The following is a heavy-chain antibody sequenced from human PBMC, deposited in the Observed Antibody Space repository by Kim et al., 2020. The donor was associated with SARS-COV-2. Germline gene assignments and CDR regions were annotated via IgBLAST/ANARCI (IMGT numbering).Heavy chain of an antibody. CDR1: GFTFSDYY. D-gene: IGHD6-19*01. CDR2: ISSSSSYT. CDR3: ARGSSPREQWLVPEVWYFDL. J-gene: IGHJ2*01. V-gene: IGHV3-11*05. Sequence: GGSLRLSCAASGFTFSDYYMSWIRQAPGKGLEWVSYISSSSSYTNYADSVKGRFTISRDNAKNSLYLQMNSLRAEDTAVYYCARGSSPREQWLVPEVWYFDLWGRGTLVTVSS.